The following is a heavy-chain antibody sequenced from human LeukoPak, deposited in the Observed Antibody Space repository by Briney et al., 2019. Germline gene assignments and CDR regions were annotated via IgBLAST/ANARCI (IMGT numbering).Heavy chain of an antibody. J-gene: IGHJ3*02. D-gene: IGHD3-3*01. V-gene: IGHV3-21*01. CDR1: AFTFSTYN. CDR2: ISSSSTYM. CDR3: ARSAGLADGFDM. Sequence: PGGSLRLSCAASAFTFSTYNMNWVRQAPGKGLEWVSSISSSSTYMYYADSMKGRFTISRDNAKHSLYLQMNSLRAEDTAVYYCARSAGLADGFDMWGQGTMDTVSS.